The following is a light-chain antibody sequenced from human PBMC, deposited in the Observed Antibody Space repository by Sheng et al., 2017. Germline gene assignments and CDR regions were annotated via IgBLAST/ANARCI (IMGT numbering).Light chain of an antibody. CDR1: QSVYNK. CDR2: AAS. CDR3: QQFSTSPEYT. V-gene: IGKV3D-15*02. Sequence: EIVMTQSPATLSLSPGERATLSCRASQSVYNKLAWYQQKPGQAPRLLIYAASTRATGIPDRFSGSGSGTDFTLTISRLEPEDIAVYYCQQFSTSPEYTFGQGTKLEIK. J-gene: IGKJ2*01.